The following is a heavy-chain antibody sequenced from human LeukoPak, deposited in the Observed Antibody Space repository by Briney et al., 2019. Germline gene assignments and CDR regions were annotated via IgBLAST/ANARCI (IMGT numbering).Heavy chain of an antibody. CDR1: GGSISSGGYY. D-gene: IGHD3-10*01. CDR2: IYHSGST. Sequence: PSQTLSLTCTVSGGSISSGGYYWSWIRQPPGKGLKWIGYIYHSGSTYYNPSLKSRVTISVDTSKNQFSLKLSSVTAADTAVYYCARQGWFGELWYWGQGTLVTVSS. V-gene: IGHV4-30-2*03. J-gene: IGHJ4*02. CDR3: ARQGWFGELWY.